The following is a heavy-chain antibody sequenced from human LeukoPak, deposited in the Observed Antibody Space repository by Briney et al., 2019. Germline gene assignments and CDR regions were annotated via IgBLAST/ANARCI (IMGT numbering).Heavy chain of an antibody. CDR1: GFTFSSYA. D-gene: IGHD2-2*01. CDR2: ISGSGGST. CDR3: AKVGKPCTGTSCYYYYMDV. Sequence: GGSLRLSCAVSGFTFSSYAMNWVRQAPGKGLEWVSAISGSGGSTYYADSVKGRFTISRDKSKNTLYLQMNSLRAEDTALYYCAKVGKPCTGTSCYYYYMDVWGKGTTVTISS. J-gene: IGHJ6*03. V-gene: IGHV3-23*01.